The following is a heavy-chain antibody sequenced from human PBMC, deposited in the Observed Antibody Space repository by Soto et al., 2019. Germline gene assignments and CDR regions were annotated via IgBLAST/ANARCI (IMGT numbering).Heavy chain of an antibody. CDR2: INAANGDT. Sequence: ASVKVSCKASGYTFTSYGIHWVRQAPGQRLEWMGWINAANGDTKYSPKFQGRVTITRDTSASTAYMDLSSLTSEDTAIYYCARDDRSVSGVVTLDHWGPGTLVTVSS. V-gene: IGHV1-3*01. CDR1: GYTFTSYG. D-gene: IGHD3-3*01. CDR3: ARDDRSVSGVVTLDH. J-gene: IGHJ4*02.